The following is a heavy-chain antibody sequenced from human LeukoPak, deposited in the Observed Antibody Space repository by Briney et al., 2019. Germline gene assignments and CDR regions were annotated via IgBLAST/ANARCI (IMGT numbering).Heavy chain of an antibody. CDR2: ISYDGSNK. D-gene: IGHD6-19*01. Sequence: GGSLRLSCAASGFTFSSYAMHWVRQAPGKGLEWVAVISYDGSNKYYADSVKGRFTISRDNSKNTLYLQMNSLRAEDTAVYYCARGSRWRGSGWYYFDYWGQGTLVTVSS. CDR1: GFTFSSYA. CDR3: ARGSRWRGSGWYYFDY. J-gene: IGHJ4*02. V-gene: IGHV3-30-3*01.